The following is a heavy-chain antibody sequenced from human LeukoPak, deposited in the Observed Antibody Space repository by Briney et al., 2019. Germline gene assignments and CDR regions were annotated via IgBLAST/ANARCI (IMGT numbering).Heavy chain of an antibody. CDR3: AITPSYLAYYYYYMDV. CDR1: GFTFSSYS. D-gene: IGHD4-23*01. Sequence: PGGSLRLSFAASGFTFSSYSMNWVRQAPGKGLEWVSYISSSSSTIYYADSVKGRFTISRDNAKNSLFLQMNSLRAEDTAVYYCAITPSYLAYYYYYMDVWGKGTTVTVSS. J-gene: IGHJ6*03. CDR2: ISSSSSTI. V-gene: IGHV3-48*01.